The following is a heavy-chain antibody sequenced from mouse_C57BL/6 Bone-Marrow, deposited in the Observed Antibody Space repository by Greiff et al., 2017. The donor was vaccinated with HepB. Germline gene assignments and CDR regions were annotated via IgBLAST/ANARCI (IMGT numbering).Heavy chain of an antibody. CDR3: ARLLWDEGYYFDY. CDR2: INPNNGGT. J-gene: IGHJ2*01. D-gene: IGHD4-1*01. V-gene: IGHV1-18*01. CDR1: GYTFTDYN. Sequence: EVQLQESGPELVKPGASVKIPCKASGYTFTDYNMDWVKQSHGKSLEWIGDINPNNGGTIYNQKFKGQATLTVDKSSSTAYMELRSLTSEDTAVYYCARLLWDEGYYFDYWGQGTTLTVSS.